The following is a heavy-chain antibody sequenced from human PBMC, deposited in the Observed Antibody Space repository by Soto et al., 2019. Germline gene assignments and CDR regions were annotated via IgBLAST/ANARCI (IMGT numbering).Heavy chain of an antibody. CDR2: ISADGSNQ. CDR3: ARVHRPRYRWDDGQEYFDY. Sequence: QVQLVESGGGVVQPGRSLRLSCLASGFTFSNYAMHWVRQAPGKGLEWVAVISADGSNQYYPDSVKGRFTISRDNSKDTLYLQMNSLRPGDTAVYYCARVHRPRYRWDDGQEYFDYWGQGTLVTVSS. V-gene: IGHV3-30-3*01. CDR1: GFTFSNYA. D-gene: IGHD1-1*01. J-gene: IGHJ4*02.